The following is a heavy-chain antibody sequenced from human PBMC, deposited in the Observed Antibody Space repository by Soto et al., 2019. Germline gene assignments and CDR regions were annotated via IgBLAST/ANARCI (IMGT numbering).Heavy chain of an antibody. CDR3: ARTMVRGLNRYHGFDV. CDR2: IKEDGSET. J-gene: IGHJ6*02. V-gene: IGHV3-7*03. Sequence: GESLKISCVVSGFTFSSFRMNWVRQAPGKGLEWVANIKEDGSETYYVDSVKGRFTISRDNANRSLFLQMNSLRAEDTAVYYCARTMVRGLNRYHGFDVWGQGTTVTVSS. D-gene: IGHD3-10*01. CDR1: GFTFSSFR.